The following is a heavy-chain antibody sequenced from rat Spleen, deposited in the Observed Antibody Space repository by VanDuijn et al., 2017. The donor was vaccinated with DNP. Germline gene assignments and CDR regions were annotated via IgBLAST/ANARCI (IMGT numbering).Heavy chain of an antibody. J-gene: IGHJ4*01. V-gene: IGHV5-7*01. D-gene: IGHD1-12*02. CDR2: ITYVGSIT. CDR3: AREGDYYDGSYVDALDA. Sequence: EVQLVESGGGLVQPGRSLKLSCAASGFTFSDYDMAWVRQAPKRGLEWVTTITYVGSITYYRDSVKGRFTISRDNAKNTLYLQMDSLRSEDSATYYCAREGDYYDGSYVDALDAWGQGTSVTVSS. CDR1: GFTFSDYD.